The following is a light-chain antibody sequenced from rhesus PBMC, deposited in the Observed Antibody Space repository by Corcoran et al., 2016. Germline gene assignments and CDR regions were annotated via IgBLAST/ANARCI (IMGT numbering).Light chain of an antibody. CDR2: DAS. CDR1: QGISNY. CDR3: LQCTSDPT. V-gene: IGKV1-43*02. Sequence: DIQMTQSPSSLSAFVGDRVTITRRASQGISNYLSWYQQKPGKAPKLLIYDASILQSGVPSRFSGSGSGTNFTLAISRLKPDDFATYSYLQCTSDPTFGRGTKVGIK. J-gene: IGKJ4*01.